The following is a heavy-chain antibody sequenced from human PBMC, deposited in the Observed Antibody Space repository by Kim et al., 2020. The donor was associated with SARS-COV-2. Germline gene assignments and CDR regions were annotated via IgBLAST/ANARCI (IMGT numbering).Heavy chain of an antibody. CDR1: GFTVSSNY. J-gene: IGHJ3*02. CDR3: ASFPRLRYFDWLLSRSFDAFDI. Sequence: GGSLRLSCAASGFTVSSNYMSWVRQAPGKGLEWVSVIYSGGSTYYADSVKGRFTISRDNSKNTLYLQMNSLRAEDTAVYYCASFPRLRYFDWLLSRSFDAFDIWGQGTMVTVSS. D-gene: IGHD3-9*01. V-gene: IGHV3-66*01. CDR2: IYSGGST.